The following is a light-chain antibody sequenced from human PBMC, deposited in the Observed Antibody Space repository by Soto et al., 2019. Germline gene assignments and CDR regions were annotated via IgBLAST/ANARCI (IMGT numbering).Light chain of an antibody. J-gene: IGLJ1*01. CDR2: EVS. CDR3: SAFATSRAYV. CDR1: SSDVGAYNY. Sequence: QSVLTQPASVSGSPGRSITISCTGTSSDVGAYNYVSWYHQQSGKAPKLLIHEVSSRPAGVSDRFSGSKSGNTASLTISGLQAEDEADYYCSAFATSRAYVFGIGTKVTVL. V-gene: IGLV2-14*01.